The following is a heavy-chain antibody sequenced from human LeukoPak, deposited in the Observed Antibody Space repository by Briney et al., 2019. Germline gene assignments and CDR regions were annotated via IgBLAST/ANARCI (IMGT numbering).Heavy chain of an antibody. D-gene: IGHD3-3*01. CDR3: AKPRGGYYFDY. CDR2: ISFDGSQK. CDR1: GFTFSNYG. J-gene: IGHJ4*02. V-gene: IGHV3-30*02. Sequence: GGSLRLSCAASGFTFSNYGMHWVRQAPGKGLEWVALISFDGSQKYYADSVKGRFTISRDNSKSTVYLQMNSLRVEDAAVYYCAKPRGGYYFDYWGQGTLVTVSS.